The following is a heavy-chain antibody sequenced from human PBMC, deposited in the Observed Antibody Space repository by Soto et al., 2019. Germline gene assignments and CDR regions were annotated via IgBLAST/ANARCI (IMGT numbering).Heavy chain of an antibody. D-gene: IGHD2-21*02. V-gene: IGHV3-23*01. Sequence: EAQLLESGGKLVQPGGSLRLSCAASGFDFINNAMAWVRRAPGKGLEWVSTISADITYTYYADAVRGRFTVSRDNSKNTVYLHMNSLRADDTAVYYCANQNTAKRAFDIWGQGTMVTVSS. CDR3: ANQNTAKRAFDI. J-gene: IGHJ3*02. CDR2: ISADITYT. CDR1: GFDFINNA.